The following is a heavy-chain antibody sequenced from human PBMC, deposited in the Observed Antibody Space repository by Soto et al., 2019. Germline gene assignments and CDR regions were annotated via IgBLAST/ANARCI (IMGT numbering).Heavy chain of an antibody. Sequence: EVQLVETGGGLIQPGGSLRLSCAASGFTVSSNYMSWVRRAPGKGLEWVSVIYSGGSTYYADSVKGRFTISRDNSKNTLYLQMNSLRAEDTAVYYCARLDIVGTHDAFDIWGQGTMVTVSS. CDR1: GFTVSSNY. CDR2: IYSGGST. D-gene: IGHD1-26*01. CDR3: ARLDIVGTHDAFDI. J-gene: IGHJ3*02. V-gene: IGHV3-53*02.